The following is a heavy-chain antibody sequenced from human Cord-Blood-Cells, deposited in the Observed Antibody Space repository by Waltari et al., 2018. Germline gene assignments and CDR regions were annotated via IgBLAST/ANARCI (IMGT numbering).Heavy chain of an antibody. V-gene: IGHV4-30-2*01. CDR3: ARAPYRGAFDI. J-gene: IGHJ3*02. CDR1: GGSFRTGGYS. Sequence: QLQLQESGSGLVQPSQTLSLTCAVSGGSFRTGGYSWSWIRQPPGKGLEWIGYIYHSGSTYYNPSLKSRVTISVDRSKNQFSLKLSSVTAADTAVYYCARAPYRGAFDIWGQGTMVTVSS. CDR2: IYHSGST.